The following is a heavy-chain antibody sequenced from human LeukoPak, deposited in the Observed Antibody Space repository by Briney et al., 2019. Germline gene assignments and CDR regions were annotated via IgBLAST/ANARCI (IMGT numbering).Heavy chain of an antibody. CDR1: GFTFDDYT. D-gene: IGHD3-10*01. V-gene: IGHV3-74*01. Sequence: GGSLRLSCAASGFTFDDYTMHWVRQAPGKGLVWVSRTKSDGSSTTYADSVKGRFTISRDNAKNTLYLQMSSLRPEDTAVYYCAREWSQFGELPDYWGQGTLVTVSS. CDR2: TKSDGSST. CDR3: AREWSQFGELPDY. J-gene: IGHJ4*02.